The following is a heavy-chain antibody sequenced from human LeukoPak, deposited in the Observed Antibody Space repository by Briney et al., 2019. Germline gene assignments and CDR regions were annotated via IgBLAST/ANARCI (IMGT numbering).Heavy chain of an antibody. J-gene: IGHJ4*02. D-gene: IGHD3-22*01. CDR3: ARNDPRYYYDSSGFDY. CDR2: ISAYNGNT. V-gene: IGHV1-18*01. Sequence: ASVKVSCKASGYTFTSYPISWVRQAPGQGLEWMGWISAYNGNTNYAQKLQGRVTMTTDTSTSTAYMELRSLRSDDTAVYYCARNDPRYYYDSSGFDYWGQGTLVTVSS. CDR1: GYTFTSYP.